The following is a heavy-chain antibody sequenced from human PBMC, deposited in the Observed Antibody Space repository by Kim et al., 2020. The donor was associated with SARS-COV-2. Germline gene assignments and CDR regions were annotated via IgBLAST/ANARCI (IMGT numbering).Heavy chain of an antibody. CDR1: GFTFSSYW. CDR3: ARARYCGGDCYPPYFDY. Sequence: GGSLRLSCAASGFTFSSYWMSWVRQAPGKGLEWVANIKQDGSEKYYVDSVKGRFTISRDNAKNSLYLQMNSLRAEDTAVYYCARARYCGGDCYPPYFDYWGQGTLVTVSS. D-gene: IGHD2-21*02. CDR2: IKQDGSEK. V-gene: IGHV3-7*03. J-gene: IGHJ4*02.